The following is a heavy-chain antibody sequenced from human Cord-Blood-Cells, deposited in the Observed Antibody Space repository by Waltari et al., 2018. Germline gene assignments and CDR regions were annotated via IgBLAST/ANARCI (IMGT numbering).Heavy chain of an antibody. Sequence: QVQLQESGPGLVKPSQTLSLTCTVSGGSISSGSYYWSWIRQPAGKGLEWIGYIYTSGSTNYNPSRKSRVTISVDTSKNQFSLKLSSVTAADTAVYYCARGGIAARPNWFDPWGQGTLVTVSS. D-gene: IGHD6-6*01. J-gene: IGHJ5*02. CDR1: GGSISSGSYY. CDR3: ARGGIAARPNWFDP. CDR2: IYTSGST. V-gene: IGHV4-61*09.